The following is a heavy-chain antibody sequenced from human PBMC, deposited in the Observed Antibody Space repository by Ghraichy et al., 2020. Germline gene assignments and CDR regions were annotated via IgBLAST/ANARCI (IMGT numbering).Heavy chain of an antibody. Sequence: GGSPRLSCAASGFTFSDYYMSWIRQAPGKGLEWVSYISSSGSTIYYADPVKGRFTISRDNAKNSLYLQMNSLRAEDTAVYYCARDYYSSGWYGNYYYYYGMDVWGQGTTVTVSS. D-gene: IGHD6-19*01. CDR2: ISSSGSTI. J-gene: IGHJ6*02. V-gene: IGHV3-11*01. CDR3: ARDYYSSGWYGNYYYYYGMDV. CDR1: GFTFSDYY.